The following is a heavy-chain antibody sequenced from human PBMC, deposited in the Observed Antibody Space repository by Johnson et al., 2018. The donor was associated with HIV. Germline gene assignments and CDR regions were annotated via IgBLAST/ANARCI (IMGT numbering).Heavy chain of an antibody. CDR3: ANSGLWGPMN. CDR1: EFTFSNYD. V-gene: IGHV3-13*01. J-gene: IGHJ3*01. Sequence: VQLVESGGGLVQPGGSLRLSCAASEFTFSNYDMHWVRQATGKGLEWVSAIGSAGDTYYPGSVKGRFTISRENAKNSLYLQMNSLRAEDAAVYCCANSGLWGPMNWGQGTMVTVSS. CDR2: IGSAGDT. D-gene: IGHD4/OR15-4a*01.